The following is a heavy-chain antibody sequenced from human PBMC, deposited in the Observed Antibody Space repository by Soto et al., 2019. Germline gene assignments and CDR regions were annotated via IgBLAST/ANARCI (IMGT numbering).Heavy chain of an antibody. CDR1: GYRFATYW. V-gene: IGHV5-51*01. Sequence: GESLKISCQGSGYRFATYWIPWVRQLPGKGLESVGIIYPAASDTRYSPSFQGQVTISADKTISTTYLQWSSLKASDTAMYFCARRYRAAPATAFDLWGQGTPVTVSS. CDR3: ARRYRAAPATAFDL. D-gene: IGHD6-13*01. CDR2: IYPAASDT. J-gene: IGHJ4*02.